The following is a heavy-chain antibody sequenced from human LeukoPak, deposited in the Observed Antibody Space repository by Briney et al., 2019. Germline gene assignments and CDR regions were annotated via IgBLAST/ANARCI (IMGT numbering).Heavy chain of an antibody. V-gene: IGHV4-59*01. D-gene: IGHD6-13*01. CDR1: GGSISSYY. CDR2: SSYSGSS. J-gene: IGHJ4*02. Sequence: SETLSLTCTVSGGSISSYYWSWIRQVPGKGLEWIGYSSYSGSSNYNPSLKSRVTISVDTSKTQFSLYLNSVTAADTAVYYCARSDTHHIHSSSWHFDYWGQGTLVTVSS. CDR3: ARSDTHHIHSSSWHFDY.